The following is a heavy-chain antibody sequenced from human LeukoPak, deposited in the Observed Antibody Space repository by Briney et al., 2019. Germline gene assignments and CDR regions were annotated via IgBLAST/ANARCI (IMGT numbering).Heavy chain of an antibody. V-gene: IGHV3-33*01. D-gene: IGHD6-19*01. J-gene: IGHJ4*02. CDR3: ARGASIAVAGTRGYYFDY. Sequence: GGSLRLSCAASGFTFSSYGMHWVRQAPGKGLEWVAVIWYDGSNKYYADSVKGRFTISRDNFKNTLYLQMNSLRAEDTAVYYCARGASIAVAGTRGYYFDYWGQGTLVTVSS. CDR1: GFTFSSYG. CDR2: IWYDGSNK.